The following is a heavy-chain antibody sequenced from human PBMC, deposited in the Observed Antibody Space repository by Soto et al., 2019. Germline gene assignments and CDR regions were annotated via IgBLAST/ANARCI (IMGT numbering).Heavy chain of an antibody. V-gene: IGHV1-3*01. Sequence: QVQLVQSGAEVKKPGASVKVSCKASGYTFTNYAMHWVRQAPGQRLAWMGWINAGNGNTKYSQKFQGRVTITRDTSASTAYMDLSSLRSEDTAVYYCARGPGGPGGPGDYWGQGTLVTVSS. CDR2: INAGNGNT. J-gene: IGHJ4*02. D-gene: IGHD2-15*01. CDR1: GYTFTNYA. CDR3: ARGPGGPGGPGDY.